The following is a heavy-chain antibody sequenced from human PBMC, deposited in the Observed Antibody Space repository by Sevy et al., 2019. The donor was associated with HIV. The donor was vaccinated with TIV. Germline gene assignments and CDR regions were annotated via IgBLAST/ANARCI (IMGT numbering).Heavy chain of an antibody. CDR2: ISAGGGRT. CDR1: GITFSCYA. Sequence: GGSLRLSCAASGITFSCYAMSWVRQAPGKGLEWVSGISAGGGRTYHADSVKGRFTMSGDKSKNTLYLQMNSLTAEDTAVYYCASLLTEDPFDIWGQGTMVTVSS. D-gene: IGHD3-10*01. J-gene: IGHJ3*02. CDR3: ASLLTEDPFDI. V-gene: IGHV3-23*01.